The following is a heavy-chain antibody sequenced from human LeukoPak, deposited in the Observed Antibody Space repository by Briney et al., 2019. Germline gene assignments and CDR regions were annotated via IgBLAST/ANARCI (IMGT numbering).Heavy chain of an antibody. CDR2: INHSGST. CDR3: ARGGDHTVTTFGYYYYMDV. CDR1: GGSFSGYY. Sequence: PSETLSLTCAVYGGSFSGYYSSWIRQPPGKGLEWIGEINHSGSTNYNPSLKSRVTISVDTSKNQFSLKLSSVTAADTAVYYCARGGDHTVTTFGYYYYMDVWGKGTTVTVSS. J-gene: IGHJ6*03. V-gene: IGHV4-34*01. D-gene: IGHD4-17*01.